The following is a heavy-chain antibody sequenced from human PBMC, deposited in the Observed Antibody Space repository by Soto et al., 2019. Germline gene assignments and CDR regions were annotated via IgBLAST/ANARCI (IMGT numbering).Heavy chain of an antibody. J-gene: IGHJ4*02. Sequence: ASVKVSCKAPGSPFISHYMHWVRQAPGQGLEWMGIINPGGGSTSYAQKFQDRVTMSRDSSTTTVYMELSSLRSEDTGVYYGARASSGSNSPDYWGQGTLVTVSS. V-gene: IGHV1-46*01. CDR1: GSPFISHY. CDR3: ARASSGSNSPDY. D-gene: IGHD6-6*01. CDR2: INPGGGST.